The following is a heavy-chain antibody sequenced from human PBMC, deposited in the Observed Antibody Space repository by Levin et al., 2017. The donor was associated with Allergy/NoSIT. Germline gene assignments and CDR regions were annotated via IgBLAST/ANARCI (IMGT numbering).Heavy chain of an antibody. D-gene: IGHD3-22*01. CDR2: IKQDGSEK. V-gene: IGHV3-7*01. CDR3: ARPSYDSSGEDAFDI. J-gene: IGHJ3*02. Sequence: GGSLRLSCAASGFTFSSYWMSWVRQAPGKGLEWVANIKQDGSEKYYVDSVKGRFTISRDNAKNSLYLQMNSLRAEDTAVYYCARPSYDSSGEDAFDIWGQGTMVTVSS. CDR1: GFTFSSYW.